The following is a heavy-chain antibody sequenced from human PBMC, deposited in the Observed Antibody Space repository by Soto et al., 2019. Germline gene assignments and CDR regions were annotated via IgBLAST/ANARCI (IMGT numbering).Heavy chain of an antibody. CDR2: IRGNGDATYA. CDR3: TKGRDDGCNYRNS. V-gene: IGHV3-23*01. Sequence: EVQLLESGGGLVQPGGSLRLSCVASGFTFSDYVMSWVRQAPGQGLEWVSAIRGNGDATYAYYAASVKGRFTISRDNSQDTLYLHVSSLTAEDTAVYYFTKGRDDGCNYRNSWGQGTLVTVSS. CDR1: GFTFSDYV. D-gene: IGHD4-4*01. J-gene: IGHJ4*02.